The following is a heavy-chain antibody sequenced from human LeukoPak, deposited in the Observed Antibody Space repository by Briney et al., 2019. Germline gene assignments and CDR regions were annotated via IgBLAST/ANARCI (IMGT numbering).Heavy chain of an antibody. D-gene: IGHD1/OR15-1a*01. Sequence: GGSLRLSCAASGFIFTNSGMSWVRQPPGNGPEWVSSITATGGNTFYSHSVKGRSTISRDNSKNTLYLQLNNMTTGDTALYYCAKRGNSGLYFFDYWGRGILVTVFS. CDR3: AKRGNSGLYFFDY. V-gene: IGHV3-23*01. CDR2: ITATGGNT. CDR1: GFIFTNSG. J-gene: IGHJ4*02.